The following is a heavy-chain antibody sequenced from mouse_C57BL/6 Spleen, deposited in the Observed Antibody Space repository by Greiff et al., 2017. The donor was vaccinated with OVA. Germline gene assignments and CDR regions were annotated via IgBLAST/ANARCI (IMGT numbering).Heavy chain of an antibody. Sequence: QAQLQQSGAELVKPGASVKMSCKASGYTFTSYWITWVKQRPGQGLEWIGDIYPGSGSTNYNEKFKSKATLTVDTSSSTAYMQLSSLTSEDSAVYYCARSDYYGSSYGWFAYWGQGTLVTVSA. CDR1: GYTFTSYW. CDR3: ARSDYYGSSYGWFAY. D-gene: IGHD1-1*01. CDR2: IYPGSGST. J-gene: IGHJ3*01. V-gene: IGHV1-55*01.